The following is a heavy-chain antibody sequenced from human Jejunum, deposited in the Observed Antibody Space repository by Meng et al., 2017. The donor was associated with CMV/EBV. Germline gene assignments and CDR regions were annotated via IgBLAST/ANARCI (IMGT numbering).Heavy chain of an antibody. CDR3: VRVLGYCSSTSCSVGAFDI. V-gene: IGHV4-39*01. CDR1: NNYY. D-gene: IGHD2-2*01. CDR2: LYYSGNT. J-gene: IGHJ3*02. Sequence: NNYYWGWVRQPPEKGLEWIGNLYYSGNTYYTPSLKSRVTMSVDTSKKQFSLRLSSVTAADTAVYYCVRVLGYCSSTSCSVGAFDIWGQGTMVTVSS.